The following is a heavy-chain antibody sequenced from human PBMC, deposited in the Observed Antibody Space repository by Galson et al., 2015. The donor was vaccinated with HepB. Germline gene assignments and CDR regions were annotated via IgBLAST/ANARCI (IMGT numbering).Heavy chain of an antibody. J-gene: IGHJ4*02. CDR1: GFTFSSQT. D-gene: IGHD2-2*01. CDR2: ISRDGSVI. Sequence: SLRLSCAASGFTFSSQTMNWVRQAPGKVLEWISFISRDGSVIYHADSVKGRFTISRDNAKNSLYLQMTSLRVDDTAVYYCARNLPAADYWGQGTLVTVSS. CDR3: ARNLPAADY. V-gene: IGHV3-48*04.